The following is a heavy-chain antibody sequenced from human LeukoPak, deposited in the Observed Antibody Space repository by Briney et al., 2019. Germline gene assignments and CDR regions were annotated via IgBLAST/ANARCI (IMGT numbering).Heavy chain of an antibody. V-gene: IGHV4-4*02. CDR1: GGSVTSTNW. CDR3: AREGGFYRPLDY. D-gene: IGHD3-3*01. CDR2: VHLDGRT. J-gene: IGHJ4*02. Sequence: SETLSLTCGVSGGSVTSTNWWTWVRQPPGKGLEWIGEVHLDGRTNYNPSLKSRLTMSVDLSENHVSLKLTSVAAADTAVYYCAREGGFYRPLDYSGQGTLVTVSS.